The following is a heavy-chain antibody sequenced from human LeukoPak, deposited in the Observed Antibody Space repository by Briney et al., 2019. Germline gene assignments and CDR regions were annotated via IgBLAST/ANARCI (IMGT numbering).Heavy chain of an antibody. V-gene: IGHV3-74*01. D-gene: IGHD2-15*01. CDR2: INGDGSSP. CDR1: GFTFSNYW. J-gene: IGHJ4*02. Sequence: GGSLRLSCTASGFTFSNYWMQWVRQVPGKGLVWVSRINGDGSSPSYADSVMGRFTISRDNSKNTLYLQMNSLRAEDTAVYYCASETSGSFPYWGQGTLVTVSS. CDR3: ASETSGSFPY.